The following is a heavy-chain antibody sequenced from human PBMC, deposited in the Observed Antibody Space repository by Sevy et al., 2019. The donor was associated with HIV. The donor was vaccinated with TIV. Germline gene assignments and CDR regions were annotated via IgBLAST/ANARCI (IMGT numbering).Heavy chain of an antibody. CDR2: IWSDGRFE. V-gene: IGHV3-33*01. CDR3: ARGGYYYDNAAYYALDS. CDR1: GFTFSNYA. D-gene: IGHD3-22*01. Sequence: GGSLRLSCAATGFTFSNYAMHWVRQTPGKGLEWGAIIWSDGRFENHGDSLKGRFTISRDNSKNTLYLQMNNVRVEDTAVYYCARGGYYYDNAAYYALDSWGQGTLVTVSS. J-gene: IGHJ4*02.